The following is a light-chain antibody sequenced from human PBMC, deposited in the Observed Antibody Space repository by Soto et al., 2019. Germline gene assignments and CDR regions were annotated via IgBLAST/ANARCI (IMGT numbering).Light chain of an antibody. J-gene: IGKJ2*01. Sequence: AIQLTQSPSSLSASVGDRVTITCRASQGISIALAWYHQKPGKAPKLLIFDASTLESGVPSRFSSSESGTDFTLTITNLQAEDFATYYCQQFDSYPYTFGQGTKLEIK. V-gene: IGKV1-13*02. CDR2: DAS. CDR1: QGISIA. CDR3: QQFDSYPYT.